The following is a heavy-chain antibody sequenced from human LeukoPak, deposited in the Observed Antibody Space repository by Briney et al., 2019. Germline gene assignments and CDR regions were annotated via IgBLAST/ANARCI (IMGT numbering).Heavy chain of an antibody. J-gene: IGHJ6*02. V-gene: IGHV4-59*08. CDR1: LGPISNDH. CDR2: IYYSRSP. Sequence: SETLSLTFTVHLGPISNDHCGSVRQPPGKGLEWIGYIYYSRSPNYNPSLKSRVTISVDTSKRQFALKLTSVTPADPAVYYCARHSPALDGMDVWGQGTSVTVSS. CDR3: ARHSPALDGMDV.